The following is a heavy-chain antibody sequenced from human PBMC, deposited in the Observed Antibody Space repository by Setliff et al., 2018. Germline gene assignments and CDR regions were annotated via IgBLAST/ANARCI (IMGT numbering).Heavy chain of an antibody. V-gene: IGHV1-46*01. CDR2: INPNDGYT. CDR1: GHSLTSNH. CDR3: IVNMVRPVTGLDS. J-gene: IGHJ4*02. D-gene: IGHD2-15*01. Sequence: GASVKVSCNASGHSLTSNHFHWGRQAPGKGLEWMGTINPNDGYTIYAPALQGRVAMTTDTSTGTAYMELSGLTSADTAIYYCIVNMVRPVTGLDSWGPGTLVTVSS.